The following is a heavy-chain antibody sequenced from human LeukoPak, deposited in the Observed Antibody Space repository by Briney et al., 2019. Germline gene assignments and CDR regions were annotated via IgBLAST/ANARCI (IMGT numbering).Heavy chain of an antibody. CDR1: GLTFSTSG. J-gene: IGHJ4*02. CDR2: IGPTGSDR. V-gene: IGHV3-21*06. D-gene: IGHD1-7*01. Sequence: GGSLRLSCTASGLTFSTSGFNWVRQAPGKGLEWVASIGPTGSDRYHADSTKGRFTISRDNANNFLYLQMNSLRAEDTAVYYCARGWNYAFRFDYWGQGTLVTVSS. CDR3: ARGWNYAFRFDY.